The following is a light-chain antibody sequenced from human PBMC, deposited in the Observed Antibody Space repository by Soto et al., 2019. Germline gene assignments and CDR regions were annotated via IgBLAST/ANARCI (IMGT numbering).Light chain of an antibody. J-gene: IGKJ4*01. V-gene: IGKV1-39*01. CDR2: AAS. CDR1: QSISSY. Sequence: DIQTTLSPWSLSASVGDRVTITCRASQSISSYLNWYQQKPGKAPKLLIYAASSLQSGVPSRFSGSGSGTDFTLTISRLQPEDFATYYCQQSYSTPLTFGGGTKVDI. CDR3: QQSYSTPLT.